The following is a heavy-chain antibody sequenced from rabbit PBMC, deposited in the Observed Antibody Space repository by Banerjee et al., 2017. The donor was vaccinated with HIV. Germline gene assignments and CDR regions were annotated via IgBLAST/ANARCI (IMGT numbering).Heavy chain of an antibody. J-gene: IGHJ4*01. V-gene: IGHV1S45*01. Sequence: QEQLEESGGDLVKPGASLTLTCTASGFSFSSNYYMCWVRQAPGKGLEWIACICTSSDSTWYASWAKGRFTISKTSSTTVTLQMTSLTAADTATYFCARDPYSGYVAYGYAFNLWGPGTLVTVS. D-gene: IGHD6-1*01. CDR1: GFSFSSNYY. CDR2: ICTSSDST. CDR3: ARDPYSGYVAYGYAFNL.